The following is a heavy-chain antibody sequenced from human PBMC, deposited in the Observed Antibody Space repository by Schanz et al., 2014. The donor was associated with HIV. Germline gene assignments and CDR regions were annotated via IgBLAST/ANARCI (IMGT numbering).Heavy chain of an antibody. D-gene: IGHD2-2*01. J-gene: IGHJ3*02. Sequence: QVHLVQSGAEVKKPGASVKVSCKASGYTFSGYYIHWVRQAPGQGLEWMGWMNPNSGVTEDAQKFQGRVTMTRDTSISTAYMEVSRLRSDDTAVYYCARERGSISWMGRAFDIWGQGTMVTVSS. V-gene: IGHV1-2*02. CDR1: GYTFSGYY. CDR3: ARERGSISWMGRAFDI. CDR2: MNPNSGVT.